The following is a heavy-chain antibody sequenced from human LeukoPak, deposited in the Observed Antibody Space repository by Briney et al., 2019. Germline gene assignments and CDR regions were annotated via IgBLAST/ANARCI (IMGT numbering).Heavy chain of an antibody. CDR1: GYTFTSYY. Sequence: GASVKVSCKASGYTFTSYYMHWVRQAPGQGLEWMGIINPSGGSTSYAQKFQGRVTMTRDTSTSTVYMELNSLKTEDTAVYYCTRVDCSSTSCYISHADYWGRGTLVTVSS. V-gene: IGHV1-46*03. D-gene: IGHD2-2*02. J-gene: IGHJ4*02. CDR3: TRVDCSSTSCYISHADY. CDR2: INPSGGST.